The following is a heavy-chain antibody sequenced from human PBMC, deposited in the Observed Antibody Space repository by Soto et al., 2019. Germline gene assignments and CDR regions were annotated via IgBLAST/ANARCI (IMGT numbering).Heavy chain of an antibody. CDR1: GFTFSSYW. D-gene: IGHD6-13*01. Sequence: EVQLVESGGGLVQPGGSLRLSCAASGFTFSSYWMSWVRQAPGKGLEWVANIKQDGSEKYYVDSVKGRFTISRDNAKNSLYLQMNSVRAEDTAVDYCARDPGSSWVFGYWGQGTLVTVSS. CDR3: ARDPGSSWVFGY. J-gene: IGHJ4*02. CDR2: IKQDGSEK. V-gene: IGHV3-7*01.